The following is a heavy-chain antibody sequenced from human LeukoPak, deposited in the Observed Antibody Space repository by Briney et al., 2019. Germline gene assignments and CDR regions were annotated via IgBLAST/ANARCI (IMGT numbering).Heavy chain of an antibody. CDR2: INQGGSVK. D-gene: IGHD5-12*01. J-gene: IGHJ4*02. V-gene: IGHV3-7*01. CDR1: GFSFRDFW. CDR3: ARFGYSGWNLEY. Sequence: GGSLRLSCAASGFSFRDFWMTWVRQAPGKGLEWVANINQGGSVKYYVDSVKGRFTISRDDAESSLYVQMNSLGDEDTAVYYCARFGYSGWNLEYWGQGTLVTVSS.